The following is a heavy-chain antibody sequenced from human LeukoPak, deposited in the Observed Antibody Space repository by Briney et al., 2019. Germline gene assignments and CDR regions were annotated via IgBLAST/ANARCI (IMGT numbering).Heavy chain of an antibody. Sequence: GGSLRLSCGTSGFTFTHYGMNWIRQAPGKGLEWLSYISDTGILYADAVKGRFTISRDIARNSLYLQMSSLRAEDTAVYYCAVSPGSMVREAGDAFDIWGQGTMVTVSS. CDR1: GFTFTHYG. CDR2: ISDTGI. CDR3: AVSPGSMVREAGDAFDI. V-gene: IGHV3-48*01. J-gene: IGHJ3*02. D-gene: IGHD3-10*01.